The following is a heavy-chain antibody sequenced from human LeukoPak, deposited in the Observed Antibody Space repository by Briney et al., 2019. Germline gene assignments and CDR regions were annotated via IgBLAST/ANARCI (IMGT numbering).Heavy chain of an antibody. J-gene: IGHJ3*02. Sequence: GGSLRLSCEASGFTFNIYSMNWVRQVPGKGLEWVSSISSQSVYIYYADSVKGRFALSRDNAKKSLYLQMNSLTAEDTAVYFCSRDLDCTVTTCFDGDDGFDIWGRGTMVTVSS. D-gene: IGHD2-8*02. CDR2: ISSQSVYI. CDR1: GFTFNIYS. CDR3: SRDLDCTVTTCFDGDDGFDI. V-gene: IGHV3-21*01.